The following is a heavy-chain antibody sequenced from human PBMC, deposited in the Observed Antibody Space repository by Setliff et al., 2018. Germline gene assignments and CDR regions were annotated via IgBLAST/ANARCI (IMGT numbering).Heavy chain of an antibody. Sequence: GGSLRLSCAASGFSFSDFYMSWVRQAPGRGLEWISKISGAGNTMYYADSVRGRLTISRDNAKNSLFLQMNSLRAGDTAVYFCARDGVMYGMDVWGQGTTVTVSS. CDR1: GFSFSDFY. CDR3: ARDGVMYGMDV. V-gene: IGHV3-11*04. D-gene: IGHD2-8*01. J-gene: IGHJ6*02. CDR2: ISGAGNTM.